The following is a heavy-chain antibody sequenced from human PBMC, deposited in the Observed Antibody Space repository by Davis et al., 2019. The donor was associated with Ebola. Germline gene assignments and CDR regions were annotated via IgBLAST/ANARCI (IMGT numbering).Heavy chain of an antibody. D-gene: IGHD6-13*01. Sequence: ASVKVSCKASGYTFTDYYMHWVRHAPGQGLEWMGWFNPNTGGTKYAQKFQGWVTMTRDMSISTADIEVRRLRSDDTAVYYCGRGGIAAAGYHFDHWGQGTLVTVSS. V-gene: IGHV1-2*04. CDR3: GRGGIAAAGYHFDH. J-gene: IGHJ4*02. CDR2: FNPNTGGT. CDR1: GYTFTDYY.